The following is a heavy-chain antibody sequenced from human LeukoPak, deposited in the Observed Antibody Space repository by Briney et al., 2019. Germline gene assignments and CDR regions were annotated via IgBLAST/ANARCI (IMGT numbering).Heavy chain of an antibody. V-gene: IGHV3-15*04. CDR2: TVSEIDGGTT. Sequence: GGYLRLSCTASELTFNFAWMSWVRQVPGKGLEWVDQTVSEIDGGTTDYAAPVKGRFTISRDDSKSTLYLQMNSLKIEDTAVYYCTTDEDWNYARKDVWGQGATVIVSS. D-gene: IGHD1-7*01. J-gene: IGHJ6*02. CDR1: ELTFNFAW. CDR3: TTDEDWNYARKDV.